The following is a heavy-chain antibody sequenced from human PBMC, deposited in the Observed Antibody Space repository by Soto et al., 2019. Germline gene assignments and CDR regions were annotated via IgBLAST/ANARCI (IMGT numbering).Heavy chain of an antibody. CDR3: AKDPHWGGNYSSLYFDY. D-gene: IGHD2-21*01. J-gene: IGHJ4*02. CDR1: GFTFRGYA. CDR2: ISGSGRST. V-gene: IGHV3-23*01. Sequence: LLFESGGGLVQPGGSLRLSCSASGFTFRGYAMNWVRQAPGKGVEWVSAISGSGRSTYYADSVQGRFTISRDTSRNPRYLHMDSLRAEDTAIYYCAKDPHWGGNYSSLYFDYWGQGNLVTVSS.